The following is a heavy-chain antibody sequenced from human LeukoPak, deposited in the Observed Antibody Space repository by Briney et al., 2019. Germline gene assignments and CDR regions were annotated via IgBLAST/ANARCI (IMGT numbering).Heavy chain of an antibody. D-gene: IGHD1-14*01. CDR1: GLPFSNFE. Sequence: PGRSLRLSCAASGLPFSNFEMNWVRQAPGKGLEWISYISSSGSTIYYADSMKGRFTISRDNAKNSLFLQADSLRVEDTAVYYCVAGGRHYFDYWGQGTLVTVSS. CDR2: ISSSGSTI. J-gene: IGHJ4*02. CDR3: VAGGRHYFDY. V-gene: IGHV3-48*03.